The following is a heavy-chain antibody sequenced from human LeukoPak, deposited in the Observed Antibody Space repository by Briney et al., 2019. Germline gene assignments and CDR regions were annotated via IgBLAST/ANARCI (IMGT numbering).Heavy chain of an antibody. Sequence: ASVKVSCKASGYTFTSYGISWVRQAPGQGLEWMGWINPNSGGTNYAQKFQGRVTMTRDTSISTAYMELSRLRSDDTAVYYCARSSGYYNQRRWFDPWGQGTLVTVSS. V-gene: IGHV1-2*02. CDR1: GYTFTSYG. D-gene: IGHD3-22*01. J-gene: IGHJ5*02. CDR3: ARSSGYYNQRRWFDP. CDR2: INPNSGGT.